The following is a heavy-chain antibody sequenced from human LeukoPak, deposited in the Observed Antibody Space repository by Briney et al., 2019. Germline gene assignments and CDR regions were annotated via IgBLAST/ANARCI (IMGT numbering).Heavy chain of an antibody. D-gene: IGHD3-10*01. CDR2: IIPIFGTA. CDR1: GYTFTSYD. V-gene: IGHV1-69*13. Sequence: ASVKVSCKASGYTFTSYDINWVRQATGQGLEWMGGIIPIFGTANYAQKFQGRVTITADESTSTAYMELSSLRSEDTAVHYCARVYGSGSYWDAFDIWGQGTMVTVSS. J-gene: IGHJ3*02. CDR3: ARVYGSGSYWDAFDI.